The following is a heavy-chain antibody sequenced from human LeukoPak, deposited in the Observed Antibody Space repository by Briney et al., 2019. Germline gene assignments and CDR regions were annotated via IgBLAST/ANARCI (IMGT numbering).Heavy chain of an antibody. J-gene: IGHJ5*02. Sequence: ASVKVCCKASGYTFTSYGISWGRQAPGQGLEWMGWISAYNGNTNYAQKLQGRVTMTTDTSTSTAYMELRSVRSDDTAVYYCARAGYCSSTSCYHQPNNWFDPWGQGTLVTVSS. CDR2: ISAYNGNT. CDR3: ARAGYCSSTSCYHQPNNWFDP. CDR1: GYTFTSYG. D-gene: IGHD2-2*01. V-gene: IGHV1-18*01.